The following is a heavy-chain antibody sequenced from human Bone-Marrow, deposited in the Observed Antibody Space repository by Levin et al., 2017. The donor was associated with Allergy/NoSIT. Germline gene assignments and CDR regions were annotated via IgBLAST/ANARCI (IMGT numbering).Heavy chain of an antibody. V-gene: IGHV4-31*03. CDR1: GGSISSGGYY. D-gene: IGHD5-12*01. J-gene: IGHJ4*02. CDR3: ARYNGYDFDY. Sequence: SETLSLTCTVSGGSISSGGYYWSWIRQHPGKGLEWIGYIYYSGNTYYNPSLKSRVSISVVTSKNQFSLKLSSVTAADTAVYYCARYNGYDFDYWGQGTLVTVSS. CDR2: IYYSGNT.